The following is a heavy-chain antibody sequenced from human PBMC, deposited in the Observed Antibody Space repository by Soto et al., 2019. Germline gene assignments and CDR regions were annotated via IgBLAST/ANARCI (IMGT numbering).Heavy chain of an antibody. CDR1: GFTSSSYG. CDR3: AKPRKGIAAAGYYFDY. CDR2: ISYDGSNK. V-gene: IGHV3-30*18. Sequence: PGGSLRLACAASGFTSSSYGMHWVRQAPGKGLEWVAVISYDGSNKYYADSVKGRFTISRDNSKNTLYLQMNSLRAEDTAVYYCAKPRKGIAAAGYYFDYWGQGTLVTVSS. J-gene: IGHJ4*02. D-gene: IGHD6-13*01.